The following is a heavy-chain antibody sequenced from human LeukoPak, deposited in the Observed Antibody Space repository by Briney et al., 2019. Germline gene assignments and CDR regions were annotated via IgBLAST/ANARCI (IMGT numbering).Heavy chain of an antibody. CDR3: ARVGDGY. Sequence: PSETLSLTCTVSGYSISSGYYWGWIRQPPGKGLEWIGSIYHSGSTYYIPSLKSRVTISVDTSKNQFSLKLSSVTAADTAVYYCARVGDGYWGQGTLVTVSS. J-gene: IGHJ4*02. D-gene: IGHD3-16*01. CDR2: IYHSGST. CDR1: GYSISSGYY. V-gene: IGHV4-38-2*02.